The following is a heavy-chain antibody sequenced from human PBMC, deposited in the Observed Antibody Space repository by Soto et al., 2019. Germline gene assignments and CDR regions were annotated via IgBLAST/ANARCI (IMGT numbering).Heavy chain of an antibody. Sequence: QVQLQESGPGLVKPSQTLSLTCTVSVGSISSGGYYWSWSRQHPGKGLEWIGYIYYSGSTYYNPSLKSRVTISVDTSKNQFSLKLSSVNAADTAVYYCARVTPPLGSGDGDYWGQGTLVTFSS. CDR1: VGSISSGGYY. D-gene: IGHD7-27*01. CDR2: IYYSGST. V-gene: IGHV4-31*03. CDR3: ARVTPPLGSGDGDY. J-gene: IGHJ4*02.